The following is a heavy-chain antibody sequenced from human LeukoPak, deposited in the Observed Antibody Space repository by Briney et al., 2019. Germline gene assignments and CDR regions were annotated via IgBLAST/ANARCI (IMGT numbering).Heavy chain of an antibody. CDR2: IDGGGSST. CDR1: GFTFSNHW. J-gene: IGHJ4*01. V-gene: IGHV3-74*01. CDR3: ARGPGSSGGAYVGDY. D-gene: IGHD3-22*01. Sequence: GGSLRLSCVASGFTFSNHWMHWVRQVPGKGLVWVSRIDGGGSSTSYADSVKGRFSISRDNGENTLYLQMNSLRVEDTAVYYCARGPGSSGGAYVGDYWGHGTLVTVS.